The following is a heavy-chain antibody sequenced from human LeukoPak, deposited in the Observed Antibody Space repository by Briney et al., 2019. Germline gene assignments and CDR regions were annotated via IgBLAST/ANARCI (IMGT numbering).Heavy chain of an antibody. CDR3: AKGGGFYGDYDSSDY. V-gene: IGHV3-73*01. J-gene: IGHJ4*02. CDR2: IRSKANSYAT. D-gene: IGHD4-17*01. CDR1: GFTFSGSA. Sequence: GGSLRLSCQASGFTFSGSAMHWVRQASGKGLEGVGRIRSKANSYATPYDSWVKCRFTITRDNSNNMAYLQMNTLKTEDTTAYYCAKGGGFYGDYDSSDYWGQGTLVTVSS.